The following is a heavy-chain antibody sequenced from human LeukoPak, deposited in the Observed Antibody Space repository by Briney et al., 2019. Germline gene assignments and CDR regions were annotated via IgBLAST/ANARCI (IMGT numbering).Heavy chain of an antibody. D-gene: IGHD4/OR15-4a*01. CDR2: IKQDGNEK. CDR3: ARDTLGEGEDANYAVYYFDY. CDR1: GFTFSSYA. V-gene: IGHV3-7*01. Sequence: PGGSLRLSCAASGFTFSSYAMSWVRQAPGKGLEWVANIKQDGNEKYYADSVKGRCTISRDNGKNSLDLQMNSLRADDAAFYYCARDTLGEGEDANYAVYYFDYWGQGTVVTVSS. J-gene: IGHJ4*02.